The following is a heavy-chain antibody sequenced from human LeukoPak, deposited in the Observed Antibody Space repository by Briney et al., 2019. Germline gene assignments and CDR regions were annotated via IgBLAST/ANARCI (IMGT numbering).Heavy chain of an antibody. CDR3: ARGGIAAAGVDY. V-gene: IGHV1-18*01. CDR2: VSPYNGDT. J-gene: IGHJ4*02. D-gene: IGHD6-13*01. Sequence: GASVKVSCKASGYTFTTYGISWVRQAPGQGLEWMGWVSPYNGDTNYAQKFQGRVTMTRDTSMSTVYMELSSLTSEDTAVYYCARGGIAAAGVDYWGQGTLVTVSS. CDR1: GYTFTTYG.